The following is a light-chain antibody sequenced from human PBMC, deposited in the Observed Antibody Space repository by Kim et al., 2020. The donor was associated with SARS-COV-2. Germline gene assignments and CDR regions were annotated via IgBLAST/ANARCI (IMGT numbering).Light chain of an antibody. CDR2: PKN. Sequence: GHRVTISCSGSSANIGDNFVYWYHQLPGTAPKVLIHPKNPRPSGVPDRFSGSKSVTSASLAISGLRSEDEADYYCAAWDDSLSGVVFGGGTQLTVL. CDR3: AAWDDSLSGVV. CDR1: SANIGDNF. V-gene: IGLV1-47*01. J-gene: IGLJ2*01.